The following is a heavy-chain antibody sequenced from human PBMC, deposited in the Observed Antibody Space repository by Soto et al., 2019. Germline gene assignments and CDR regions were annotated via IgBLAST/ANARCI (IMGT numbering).Heavy chain of an antibody. CDR1: GFTFSSYS. D-gene: IGHD2-2*01. J-gene: IGHJ4*02. CDR3: ARVPSEYCSSTSCDY. V-gene: IGHV3-21*01. CDR2: ISSSSSYI. Sequence: VQLVESGGGLVKPGGSLRLSCAASGFTFSSYSMNWVRQAPGKGLEWVSSISSSSSYIYYADSVKGRFTISRDNAKNSLYLQMNSLRAEDTAVYYCARVPSEYCSSTSCDYWGQGTLVTVSS.